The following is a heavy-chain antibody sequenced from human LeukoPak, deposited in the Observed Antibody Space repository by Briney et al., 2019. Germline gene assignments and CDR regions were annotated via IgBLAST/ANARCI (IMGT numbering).Heavy chain of an antibody. D-gene: IGHD6-13*01. V-gene: IGHV4-4*02. CDR1: GGSISSSNW. Sequence: SETLSLTCAVSGGSISSSNWWSWGRQPPGKGLEWMGEIYHSGSTNYNPSLKSRVTISVDKSKNQFSLKLSSVTAADTAVYYCARSIAAAGSNPHTRPNFAYGGQGTLVTVSS. CDR2: IYHSGST. CDR3: ARSIAAAGSNPHTRPNFAY. J-gene: IGHJ4*02.